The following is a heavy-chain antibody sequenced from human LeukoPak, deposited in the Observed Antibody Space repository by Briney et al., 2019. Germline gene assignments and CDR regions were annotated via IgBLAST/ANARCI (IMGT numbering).Heavy chain of an antibody. V-gene: IGHV4-39*01. CDR3: ATMGIEVAGGAFDY. D-gene: IGHD6-19*01. J-gene: IGHJ4*02. CDR1: GGSISGSSYY. Sequence: SETLSLTCTVSGGSISGSSYYWGWIRQPPGKGLEWIGNMYYSGSTYYNPSLKSRATISVDTSKNQFSLNLNSVTATETAVYYCATMGIEVAGGAFDYWGQGTLVTVSS. CDR2: MYYSGST.